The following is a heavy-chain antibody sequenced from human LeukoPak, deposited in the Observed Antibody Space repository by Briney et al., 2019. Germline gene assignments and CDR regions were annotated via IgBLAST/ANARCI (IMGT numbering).Heavy chain of an antibody. CDR1: GYTFTGYY. V-gene: IGHV1-2*02. D-gene: IGHD3-3*01. CDR2: INPNSGDT. CDR3: SRDFGEPTGYYMVV. J-gene: IGHJ6*03. Sequence: ASVKVSCKASGYTFTGYYMHCVRQAPGQGLGWMGWINPNSGDTNYAQKFQGRVTMTRDTSISTAYMELSSLRSDDTAVYYCSRDFGEPTGYYMVVWGKGTTVTVSS.